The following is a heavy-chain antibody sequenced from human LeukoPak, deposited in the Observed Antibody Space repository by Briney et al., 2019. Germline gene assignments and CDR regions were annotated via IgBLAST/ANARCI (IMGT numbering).Heavy chain of an antibody. Sequence: ASVKVSFKASGYTCTSYGISWVRQAPGQGLEWMGWISAYNGNTNYAQKFQGRVTMTTDTSTSTAYMELRSLRSDDTAVYYCARDGHRRYHYDSSGREDAFDIWGQGTMVTVSS. CDR1: GYTCTSYG. CDR3: ARDGHRRYHYDSSGREDAFDI. CDR2: ISAYNGNT. D-gene: IGHD3-22*01. J-gene: IGHJ3*02. V-gene: IGHV1-18*01.